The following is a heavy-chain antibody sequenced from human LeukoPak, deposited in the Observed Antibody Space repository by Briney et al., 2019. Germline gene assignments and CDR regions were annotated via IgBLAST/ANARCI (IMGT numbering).Heavy chain of an antibody. J-gene: IGHJ4*02. CDR3: ARDSSDSSFFDY. V-gene: IGHV3-53*01. CDR1: GFIVSSNY. Sequence: GGSLRLSCAASGFIVSSNYMSWVRQAPGKGLEWVSVIYSGDSTYYADSVKGRFTISRDNSKNTLYLQMNSLRAEDTAVYYCARDSSDSSFFDYWGQGTLVTVSS. D-gene: IGHD3-22*01. CDR2: IYSGDST.